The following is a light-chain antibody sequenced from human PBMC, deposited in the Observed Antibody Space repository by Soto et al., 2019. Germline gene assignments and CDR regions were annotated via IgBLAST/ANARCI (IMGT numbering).Light chain of an antibody. V-gene: IGKV4-1*01. CDR1: QSVLYSSSNKNY. Sequence: DIVMTQSPDSLSVSLGERATINCKYSQSVLYSSSNKNYLAWYQQKPGQPPNLLIYCASTRESGVPDRFSGRWSGTDFSLTISSLQAEDVAVYYCQQYYSTPFTFGPGTKVDIK. CDR3: QQYYSTPFT. CDR2: CAS. J-gene: IGKJ3*01.